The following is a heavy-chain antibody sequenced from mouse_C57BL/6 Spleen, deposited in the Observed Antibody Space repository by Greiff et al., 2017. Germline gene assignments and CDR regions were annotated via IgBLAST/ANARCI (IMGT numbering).Heavy chain of an antibody. CDR3: ARFYYDYDGFAY. V-gene: IGHV5-17*01. CDR1: GFTFSDYG. J-gene: IGHJ3*01. CDR2: ISSGSSTI. D-gene: IGHD2-4*01. Sequence: EVKLVESGGGLVKPGGSLKLSCAASGFTFSDYGMHWVRQAPEKGLEWVAYISSGSSTIYYADTVKGRFTISSDNAKNTLFLQMTSLRSEDTAMYYCARFYYDYDGFAYWGQGTLVTVSA.